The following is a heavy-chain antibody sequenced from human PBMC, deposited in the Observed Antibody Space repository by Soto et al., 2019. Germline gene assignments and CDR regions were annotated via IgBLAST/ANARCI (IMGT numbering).Heavy chain of an antibody. D-gene: IGHD5-18*01. J-gene: IGHJ6*02. CDR1: GGTFSSYA. CDR3: ARMGPYSYGRNYYYYYGMDV. CDR2: IIPIFGTA. V-gene: IGHV1-69*13. Sequence: SVKVSCKASGGTFSSYAISWVRQAPGQGLEWMGGIIPIFGTANYAQKFQGRVTITADESTSTAYMELSSLRSEDTAVYYCARMGPYSYGRNYYYYYGMDVWRQGTTVTVS.